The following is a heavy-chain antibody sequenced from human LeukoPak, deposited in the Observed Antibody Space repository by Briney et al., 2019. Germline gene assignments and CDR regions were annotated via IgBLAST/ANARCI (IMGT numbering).Heavy chain of an antibody. V-gene: IGHV1-58*02. CDR3: AAGPGYSGSYGVYYYYYMDV. CDR1: GFTFTSSA. D-gene: IGHD1-26*01. J-gene: IGHJ6*03. Sequence: SVKVSCKASGFTFTSSAMQWVRQARGQRLEWIGWIVVGSGNTNYAQKFQERVTITRDMSTSTAYMELSSLRSEDTAVYYCAAGPGYSGSYGVYYYYYMDVWGKGTTVTVSS. CDR2: IVVGSGNT.